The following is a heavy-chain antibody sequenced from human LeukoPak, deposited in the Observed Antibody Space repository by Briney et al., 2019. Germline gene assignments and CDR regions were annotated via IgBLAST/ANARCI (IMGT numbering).Heavy chain of an antibody. Sequence: SGGSLRLSCAASGFSFSSHGMSWVRQAPGKGLEWVSGIIGGAGSTYYADSVKGRFTISGDNSKNTLFLQMNSPRAEDTAVYYCAHGAMYQLDYWGQGTLVTVSS. CDR3: AHGAMYQLDY. CDR2: IIGGAGST. D-gene: IGHD2-2*01. CDR1: GFSFSSHG. J-gene: IGHJ4*02. V-gene: IGHV3-23*01.